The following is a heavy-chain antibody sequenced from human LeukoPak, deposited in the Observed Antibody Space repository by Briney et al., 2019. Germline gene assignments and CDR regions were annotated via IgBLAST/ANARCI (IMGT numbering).Heavy chain of an antibody. D-gene: IGHD1-26*01. CDR1: GGSFSGYY. Sequence: PSETLSLTCAVYGGSFSGYYWSWTRQPPGKGLEWIGEINHSGSTNYSPSLESRVTMSLDTSKNRFSLSLSSVTAADTAVYYCARDRLGATGHWRIDVWGRGTLVTASS. J-gene: IGHJ2*01. CDR3: ARDRLGATGHWRIDV. CDR2: INHSGST. V-gene: IGHV4-34*01.